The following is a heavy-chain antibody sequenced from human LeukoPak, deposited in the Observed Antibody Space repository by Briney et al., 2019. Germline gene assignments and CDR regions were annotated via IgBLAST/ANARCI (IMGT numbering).Heavy chain of an antibody. V-gene: IGHV3-30-3*01. D-gene: IGHD5-12*01. J-gene: IGHJ6*02. Sequence: PGGSLRLSCAASGFTFSSCAMHWVRQAPGKGLEWVAVISYDGSNKYYADSVKGRFTISRDNSKNTLYLQMNSLRAEDTAVYYCASDKGGYDAWAYYYYGMDVWGQGTTVTVSS. CDR3: ASDKGGYDAWAYYYYGMDV. CDR2: ISYDGSNK. CDR1: GFTFSSCA.